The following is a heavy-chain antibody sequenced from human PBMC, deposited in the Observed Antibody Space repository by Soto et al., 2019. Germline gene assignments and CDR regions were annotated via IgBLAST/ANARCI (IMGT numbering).Heavy chain of an antibody. J-gene: IGHJ4*02. D-gene: IGHD4-4*01. V-gene: IGHV4-30-4*01. Sequence: VQLQESGPGLVKPSQTLSLTSTVSGGSVSSGNYYWSWIRQPPGKGLEWIGHISNSGSTYYNQSLRSRLTISVDTSRNQSSPRLSSVTAADTAVYYCARGDYSKYGLAFWGPGTLVTVSS. CDR2: ISNSGST. CDR3: ARGDYSKYGLAF. CDR1: GGSVSSGNYY.